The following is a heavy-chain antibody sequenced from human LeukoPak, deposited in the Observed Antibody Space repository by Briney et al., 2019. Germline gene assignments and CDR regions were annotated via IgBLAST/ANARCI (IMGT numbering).Heavy chain of an antibody. CDR3: ARFRYYYISGRGWFDP. Sequence: GGSLRLSCTASGFTFGDYAMSWVRQAPGKGLECVANINQDGSQKYSVDSVKGRFTTSRDNAKNSLYLQMDSLRAEDTAVYYCARFRYYYISGRGWFDPWGQGTLVTVSS. D-gene: IGHD3-10*01. J-gene: IGHJ5*02. CDR2: INQDGSQK. CDR1: GFTFGDYA. V-gene: IGHV3-7*05.